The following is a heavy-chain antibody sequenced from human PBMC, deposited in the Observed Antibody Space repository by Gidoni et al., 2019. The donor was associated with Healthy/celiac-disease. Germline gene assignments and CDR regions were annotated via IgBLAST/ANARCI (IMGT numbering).Heavy chain of an antibody. V-gene: IGHV3-30*04. J-gene: IGHJ3*02. CDR2: ISYDGSNK. D-gene: IGHD1-26*01. Sequence: QVQLVGSGGGVVPPGGSLRLSGAASGFTFSSYAIHWVRQAPGKGLEWVAVISYDGSNKYYADPVKGRFTISRDNSKNTLYLQMNSLRAEDTAVYYCAGAPELLGAFDIWGQGTMVTVSS. CDR3: AGAPELLGAFDI. CDR1: GFTFSSYA.